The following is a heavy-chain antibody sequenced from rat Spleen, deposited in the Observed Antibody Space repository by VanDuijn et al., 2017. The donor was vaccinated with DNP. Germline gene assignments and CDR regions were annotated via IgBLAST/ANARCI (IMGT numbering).Heavy chain of an antibody. D-gene: IGHD4-3*01. Sequence: EVQLVESGGGLVRPGRSLKLSCAASGFTFSNYHMAWVRQAPTRGLEWVAYIGSDGYAPYYGVSVKGRFTISRDNAKSTLYLQMNSLRSEDMATYYCVRWNSGHFDYWGQGVMVTVSS. CDR2: IGSDGYAP. CDR3: VRWNSGHFDY. CDR1: GFTFSNYH. J-gene: IGHJ2*01. V-gene: IGHV5-22*01.